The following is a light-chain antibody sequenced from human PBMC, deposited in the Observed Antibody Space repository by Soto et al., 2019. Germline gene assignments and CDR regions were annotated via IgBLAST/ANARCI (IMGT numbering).Light chain of an antibody. Sequence: DIVMTQSPLSLPVTPGEPASISCRSSQSLLHSNGYNYLDWYLQKPGQSPQLLIYLVSNRACGVPDRFSGSGSGTYCILKISRVEAEDVGVYYCMRSRQTRLFGQGTKLEIK. CDR2: LVS. V-gene: IGKV2-28*01. J-gene: IGKJ2*01. CDR3: MRSRQTRL. CDR1: QSLLHSNGYNY.